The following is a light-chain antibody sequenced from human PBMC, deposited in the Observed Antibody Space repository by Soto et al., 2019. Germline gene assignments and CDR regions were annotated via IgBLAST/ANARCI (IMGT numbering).Light chain of an antibody. CDR1: TGAVTSGYY. CDR3: LLYYGGFYV. V-gene: IGLV7-43*01. CDR2: STS. Sequence: QAVVTQEPSLTVSPGGTVTLTCASSTGAVTSGYYPNWFQQKPGQAPRAPIYSTSNKHSWTPARFSGSLLGGKAALTLSGVQPEDEAEYYCLLYYGGFYVFGTGTKVTVL. J-gene: IGLJ1*01.